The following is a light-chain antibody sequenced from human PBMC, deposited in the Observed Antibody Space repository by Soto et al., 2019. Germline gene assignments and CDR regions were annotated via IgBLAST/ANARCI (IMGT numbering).Light chain of an antibody. Sequence: EIVMTQSPSTLSVSPGERATLSCRASQSVSIKLAWYQQKLGQAPRLLIYGAFTRATGIPDRFSGSGSGTDFTLTINRLEPEDFAVYYCQQYGSSPLTFGGGTRLEIK. CDR1: QSVSIK. V-gene: IGKV3-20*01. CDR3: QQYGSSPLT. J-gene: IGKJ5*01. CDR2: GAF.